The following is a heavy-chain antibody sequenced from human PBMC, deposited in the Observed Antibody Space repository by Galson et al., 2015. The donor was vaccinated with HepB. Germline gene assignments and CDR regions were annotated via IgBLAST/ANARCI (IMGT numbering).Heavy chain of an antibody. V-gene: IGHV3-33*01. Sequence: SLRLSCAASGFTFSDYGIYWVRHAPGKGLEWVAVIWYDGNDKYYADSVKGRFAISRDNSKNTVHLQMDSLRAEDTAIYYCARRDFTGGMDVWGQGTAVTVS. CDR1: GFTFSDYG. D-gene: IGHD3-10*01. CDR2: IWYDGNDK. CDR3: ARRDFTGGMDV. J-gene: IGHJ6*02.